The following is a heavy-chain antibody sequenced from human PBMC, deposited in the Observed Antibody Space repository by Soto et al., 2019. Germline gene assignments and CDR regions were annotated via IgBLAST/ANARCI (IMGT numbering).Heavy chain of an antibody. V-gene: IGHV3-23*01. CDR1: GFTFSNYA. CDR2: ISGSGDNT. CDR3: AKGYYDILTGLDY. Sequence: GGSLRLACAASGFTFSNYAMSWVRQAPGKGLEWVSGISGSGDNTYYAESVKGRFTISRDNSKNTLYLQMNSLGAEDTAVYYCAKGYYDILTGLDYSGQGTLVTVSS. J-gene: IGHJ4*02. D-gene: IGHD3-9*01.